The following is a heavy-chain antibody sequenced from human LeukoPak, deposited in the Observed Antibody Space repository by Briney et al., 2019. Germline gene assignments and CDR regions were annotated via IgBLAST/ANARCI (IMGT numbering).Heavy chain of an antibody. J-gene: IGHJ4*02. V-gene: IGHV3-74*01. D-gene: IGHD6-25*01. CDR2: INSDESST. CDR1: GFTFSSYW. Sequence: GGSLRLSCAASGFTFSSYWMYWVRQAPGKGLVWVSRINSDESSTSYADSVKGRFTISRDNAKNTLYLQMNSLRAEDTAVYYCARGPHIAATSYWGQGTLVTVSS. CDR3: ARGPHIAATSY.